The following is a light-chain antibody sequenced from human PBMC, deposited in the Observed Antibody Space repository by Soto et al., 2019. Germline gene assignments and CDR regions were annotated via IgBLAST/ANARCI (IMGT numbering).Light chain of an antibody. J-gene: IGLJ2*01. Sequence: SYELTQPPSVSVSPGQTARITCSGDALPKQYAYWYQQKPGQAPVLVIYKDSERPSGIPERFSGSSSGTTVTLTISGVQAEDEADYYCQSADSSGHLVVFGGGTKLT. CDR1: ALPKQY. V-gene: IGLV3-25*02. CDR3: QSADSSGHLVV. CDR2: KDS.